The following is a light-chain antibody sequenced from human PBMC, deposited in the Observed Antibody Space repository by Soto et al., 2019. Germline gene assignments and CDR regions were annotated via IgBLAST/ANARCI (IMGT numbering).Light chain of an antibody. V-gene: IGKV3-20*01. Sequence: EIVLTQSPGTLSLSPGERATLSCRASQSVSSTYLAWYQQKPGQAPRLVICAASNRATGIPDRFSGSASGADFTLTISRLEPEDFAIYYCQQYDTSLPMYTFGQGTKLEIK. CDR2: AAS. CDR3: QQYDTSLPMYT. J-gene: IGKJ2*01. CDR1: QSVSSTY.